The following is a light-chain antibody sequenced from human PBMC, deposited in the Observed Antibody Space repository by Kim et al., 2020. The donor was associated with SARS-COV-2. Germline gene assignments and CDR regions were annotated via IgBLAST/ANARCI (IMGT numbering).Light chain of an antibody. CDR3: QAWDSSTAGV. CDR1: KLGDKY. Sequence: SYELTQPPSVSVSPGQTASITCSGDKLGDKYACWYQQKPGQSPVLVIYQDSKRPSGIPERFSGSNSGNTATLTISGTQAMDEADYYCQAWDSSTAGVLGG. J-gene: IGLJ2*01. V-gene: IGLV3-1*01. CDR2: QDS.